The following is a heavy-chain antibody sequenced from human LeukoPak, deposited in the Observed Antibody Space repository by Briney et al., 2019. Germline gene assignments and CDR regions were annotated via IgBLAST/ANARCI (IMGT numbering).Heavy chain of an antibody. CDR2: IWYDGSNK. CDR1: GLTFRNYG. D-gene: IGHD3-3*01. V-gene: IGHV3-33*06. CDR3: AKGGDFWSGYYNYFDY. J-gene: IGHJ4*02. Sequence: GRSLRLSCAASGLTFRNYGMRWVRQTPGKGLEWVAVIWYDGSNKYYADSVKGRFTISRDNSKNTLYLQMNSLRAEDTAVYYCAKGGDFWSGYYNYFDYWGQGTLVTVSS.